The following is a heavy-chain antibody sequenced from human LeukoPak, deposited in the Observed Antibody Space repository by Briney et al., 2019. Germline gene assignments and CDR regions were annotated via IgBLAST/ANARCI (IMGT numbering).Heavy chain of an antibody. CDR2: INPNSGGT. Sequence: GASVKVSCTFTGYYMQWVRQAPGQGLEWMGWINPNSGGTNYAQKFQGRVTMTRDTSISTAYMELSRLRSDDTAVYYCARGSGSDIVGATAGIDYWGQGTLVTVSS. CDR1: FTGYY. CDR3: ARGSGSDIVGATAGIDY. J-gene: IGHJ4*02. D-gene: IGHD1-26*01. V-gene: IGHV1-2*02.